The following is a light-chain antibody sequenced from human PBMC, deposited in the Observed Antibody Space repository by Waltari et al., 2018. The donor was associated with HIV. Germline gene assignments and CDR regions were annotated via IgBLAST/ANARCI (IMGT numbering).Light chain of an antibody. CDR2: GAS. J-gene: IGKJ1*01. Sequence: DIVLTQSPGTLSLSPGERATLSCRASQSVNNNYLAWYQQKPGQAPWLLIYGASYRATGIPDRFTASGSGTDFTLTISRLEPEDSAVYYCQQYGDSPRTFGQGTKVEIK. CDR3: QQYGDSPRT. CDR1: QSVNNNY. V-gene: IGKV3-20*01.